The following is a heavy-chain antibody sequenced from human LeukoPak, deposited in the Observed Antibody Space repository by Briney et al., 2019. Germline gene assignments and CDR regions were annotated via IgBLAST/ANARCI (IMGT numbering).Heavy chain of an antibody. CDR3: ARVGYCSSTSCYPPIG. J-gene: IGHJ4*02. Sequence: SETLSLTCAVYGGSFSGYYWSWIRQPPGEGLEWIGEINHSGSTNYNPSLKSRVTISVDTSKNQFSLKLSSVTAADTAVYYCARVGYCSSTSCYPPIGWGQGTLVTVSS. CDR1: GGSFSGYY. CDR2: INHSGST. V-gene: IGHV4-34*01. D-gene: IGHD2-2*01.